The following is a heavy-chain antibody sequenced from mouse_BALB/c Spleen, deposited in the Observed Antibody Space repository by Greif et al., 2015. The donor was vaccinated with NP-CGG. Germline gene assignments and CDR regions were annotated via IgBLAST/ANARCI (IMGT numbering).Heavy chain of an antibody. J-gene: IGHJ2*01. D-gene: IGHD1-1*01. V-gene: IGHV1S41*01. CDR2: IAPGSGST. CDR1: GYTFTSYW. Sequence: DLVKPGASVKLSCKASGYTFTSYWINWIKQRPGQGLEWIGRIAPGSGSTYYNEMFKGKATLTVDTSSSTAYIQLSSLSSEDSAVYFCARTYGSRPYYFDYWGQGTTLTVSS. CDR3: ARTYGSRPYYFDY.